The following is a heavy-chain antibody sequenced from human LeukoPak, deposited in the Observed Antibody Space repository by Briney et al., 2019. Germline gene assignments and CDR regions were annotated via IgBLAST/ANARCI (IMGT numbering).Heavy chain of an antibody. J-gene: IGHJ4*02. CDR2: ISAYNGNT. V-gene: IGHV1-18*01. CDR1: GYTFTSYG. CDR3: ASHQWGYYYDSSGYWED. Sequence: ASVKVSCKASGYTFTSYGISWVRQAPGQGLEWMGWISAYNGNTNYAQKLQGRVTMTTDTSTSTAYMELRSLRSDDTAVYYCASHQWGYYYDSSGYWEDWGQGTLVTVSS. D-gene: IGHD3-22*01.